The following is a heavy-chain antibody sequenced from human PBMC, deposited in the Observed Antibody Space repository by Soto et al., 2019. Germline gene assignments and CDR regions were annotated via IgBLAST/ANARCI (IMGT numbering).Heavy chain of an antibody. Sequence: SETLSLTCTVSGDSVSSGNYYWSWIRQPPGKGLEWIGYMYYSGSTNYNPSLKSRVTISGDPSKNQFFLKLTSVTAADTAVYYCARVPVDTYMINWFDPWGQGTLVTVSS. D-gene: IGHD5-18*01. CDR3: ARVPVDTYMINWFDP. CDR2: MYYSGST. V-gene: IGHV4-61*01. CDR1: GDSVSSGNYY. J-gene: IGHJ5*02.